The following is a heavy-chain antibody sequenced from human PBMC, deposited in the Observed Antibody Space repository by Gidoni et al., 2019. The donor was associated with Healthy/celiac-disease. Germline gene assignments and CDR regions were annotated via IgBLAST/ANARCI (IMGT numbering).Heavy chain of an antibody. J-gene: IGHJ4*02. Sequence: EVQLVESGGGLIQPGGSLRLSCAASGFPFSSYSMNWVRQAPGKGLEWVSYISSSSSGIYYADSVKGRFTISRDNAKNSLYLQMNSLRAEDTAVYYCARDPRLATAGTFDYWGQGTLVTVSS. CDR3: ARDPRLATAGTFDY. D-gene: IGHD6-13*01. CDR2: ISSSSSGI. V-gene: IGHV3-48*01. CDR1: GFPFSSYS.